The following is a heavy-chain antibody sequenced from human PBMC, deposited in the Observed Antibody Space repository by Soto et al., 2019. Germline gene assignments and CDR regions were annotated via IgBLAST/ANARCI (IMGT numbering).Heavy chain of an antibody. D-gene: IGHD5-18*01. CDR2: ISSSKTT. CDR1: GITFSSYS. V-gene: IGHV3-48*01. J-gene: IGHJ4*02. CDR3: VGDQXVHTPMVHGNY. Sequence: EVQLVESGGGLVQPGESLRLSCTASGITFSSYSMNWVRQAPGKGLEWLSYISSSKTTYADSVKGRFTISRDNAKNSVXLXXXXXXXXXXXXXXXVGDQXVHTPMVHGNYWGRGTRVTVSS.